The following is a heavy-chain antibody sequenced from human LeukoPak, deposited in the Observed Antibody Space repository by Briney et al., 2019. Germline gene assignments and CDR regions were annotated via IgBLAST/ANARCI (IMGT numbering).Heavy chain of an antibody. CDR2: ISAYNGNT. Sequence: GASVKVSCKASGYTFTSYGISWVRQAPGQGLEWMGWISAYNGNTNYAQKLQGRVTMTTDTSTSTAYMERRSLRSDDTAVYYCARDGYCSSTSCYVYYYYGMDVWGQGTTVTVSS. J-gene: IGHJ6*02. V-gene: IGHV1-18*01. CDR3: ARDGYCSSTSCYVYYYYGMDV. D-gene: IGHD2-2*01. CDR1: GYTFTSYG.